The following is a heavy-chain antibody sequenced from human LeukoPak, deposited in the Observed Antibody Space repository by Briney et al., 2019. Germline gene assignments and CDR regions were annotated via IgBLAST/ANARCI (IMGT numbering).Heavy chain of an antibody. CDR1: GGSISSNSDY. V-gene: IGHV4-39*01. CDR2: IYYSGST. J-gene: IGHJ6*02. Sequence: TSETLSLTCTVSGGSISSNSDYWGWIRQPPGKGLEWIGSIYYSGSTYYNPSLKSPVTISVDTPKNQFSLELSSVTAADTAVYYCARFTYYYDRGVYGMDVWGQGTTVTVSS. CDR3: ARFTYYYDRGVYGMDV. D-gene: IGHD3-10*02.